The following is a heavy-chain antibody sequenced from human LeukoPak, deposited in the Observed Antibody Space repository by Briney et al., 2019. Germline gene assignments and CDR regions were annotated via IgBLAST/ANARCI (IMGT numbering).Heavy chain of an antibody. CDR1: GFTFSSYG. Sequence: GSLRLSCAAAGFTFSSYGMTWVRQAPGKGLEWVPAISGSGGSTYYADSVKGRSTISRDNSKNTLYLQMNSLRAEDTAVYYCAKFGLAGSGRYHDAFDIWGQGTMVTVSS. CDR2: ISGSGGST. J-gene: IGHJ3*02. CDR3: AKFGLAGSGRYHDAFDI. D-gene: IGHD3-10*01. V-gene: IGHV3-23*01.